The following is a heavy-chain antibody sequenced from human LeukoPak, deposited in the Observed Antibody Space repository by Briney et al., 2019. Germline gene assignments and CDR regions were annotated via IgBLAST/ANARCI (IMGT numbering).Heavy chain of an antibody. D-gene: IGHD3-22*01. J-gene: IGHJ4*02. CDR1: GFTFSTYD. V-gene: IGHV3-23*03. CDR3: AKDFRHDSSGFFRG. CDR2: TTYQSTT. Sequence: GGSLRLSCATSGFTFSTYDMSWIRQAPGKGLEWVSLTTYQSTTYYADSVKGRFTIARDNSRETLYLQINSLRVEDTAVYYCAKDFRHDSSGFFRGWGQGTLVTVSS.